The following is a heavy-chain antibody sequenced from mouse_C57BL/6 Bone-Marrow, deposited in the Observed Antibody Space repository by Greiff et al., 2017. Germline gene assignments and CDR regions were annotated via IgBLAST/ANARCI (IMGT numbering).Heavy chain of an antibody. CDR1: GFNIKDYY. D-gene: IGHD1-1*02. CDR3: TTSRGSCWFAY. Sequence: EVQLQQSGAELVRPGASVKLSCTASGFNIKDYYMHWVKQRPEQGLEWIGRIDPEDGDTEYAPKFQGKATMTADTSSNTAYLQLSSLTSEDTAVYCCTTSRGSCWFAYWGQGTLVTVSA. CDR2: IDPEDGDT. J-gene: IGHJ3*01. V-gene: IGHV14-1*01.